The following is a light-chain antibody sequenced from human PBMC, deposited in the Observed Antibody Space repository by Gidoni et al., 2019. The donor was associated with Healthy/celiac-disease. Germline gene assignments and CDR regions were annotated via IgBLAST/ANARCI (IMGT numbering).Light chain of an antibody. Sequence: EIVLTQSPATLSLSPGERATLSCGASQSGSSSYLAWYQQKPGLAPRLLIYDASSRATGIPDRFSGSGSGTDFTLTISRLEPEDFAVYYCQQYGSSPRTFXXXTKVEIK. CDR2: DAS. CDR1: QSGSSSY. V-gene: IGKV3D-20*01. J-gene: IGKJ1*01. CDR3: QQYGSSPRT.